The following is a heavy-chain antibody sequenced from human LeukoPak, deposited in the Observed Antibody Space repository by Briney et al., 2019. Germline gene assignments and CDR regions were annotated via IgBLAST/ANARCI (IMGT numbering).Heavy chain of an antibody. CDR3: ARDQYSSGQGDY. CDR2: INPNNGGT. CDR1: GYTFTGYY. Sequence: ASVKVSCKASGYTFTGYYIHWVREAPGQALEWMGWINPNNGGTNYAQKFQGRVTMTRDTSISTAYMELSRLRSDDTAVYYCARDQYSSGQGDYWGQGTLVTVSS. V-gene: IGHV1-2*02. J-gene: IGHJ4*02. D-gene: IGHD6-19*01.